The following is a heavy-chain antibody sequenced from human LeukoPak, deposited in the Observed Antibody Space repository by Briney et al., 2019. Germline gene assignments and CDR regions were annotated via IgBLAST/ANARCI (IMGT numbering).Heavy chain of an antibody. V-gene: IGHV3-30*03. CDR3: AGGPTPAFDI. Sequence: GGSLRLSCVASGFIFSNYGMHWVRQAPGKGLEWVAVISYDGSNKYYADSVKGRFTISRDNSKNTLYLQMNSLRAEDTAVYYCAGGPTPAFDIWGQGTMVTVSS. CDR1: GFIFSNYG. J-gene: IGHJ3*02. CDR2: ISYDGSNK.